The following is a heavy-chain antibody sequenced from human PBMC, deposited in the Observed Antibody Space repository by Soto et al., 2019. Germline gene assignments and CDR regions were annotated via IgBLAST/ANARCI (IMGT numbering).Heavy chain of an antibody. CDR1: RYTFTSHG. D-gene: IGHD3-9*01. CDR2: ISTFNGKT. V-gene: IGHV1-18*01. J-gene: IGHJ3*01. Sequence: QIQLMQSGGDVKTPGASLKVSCTTSRYTFTSHGIAWVRQAPGQGLEWMGWISTFNGKTDYAQKFQGRVTMTADTITSTVHMEVRRLRSDDTGVYYCARLLTEGATFREDAFDLWGPGTKVTVSS. CDR3: ARLLTEGATFREDAFDL.